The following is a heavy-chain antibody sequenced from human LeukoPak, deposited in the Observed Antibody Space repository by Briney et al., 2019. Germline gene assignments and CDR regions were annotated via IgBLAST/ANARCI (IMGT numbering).Heavy chain of an antibody. D-gene: IGHD3-10*01. Sequence: ASVKVSCKASGGTFSSYTISWVRQAPGQWLEWMGRINPNSGGTNYAQKFQGRVTMTRDTSISTAYMELSRLRSDDTAVYYCARGGSGSYFSWLDPWGQGTLVTVSS. J-gene: IGHJ5*02. CDR3: ARGGSGSYFSWLDP. V-gene: IGHV1-2*02. CDR2: INPNSGGT. CDR1: GGTFSSYT.